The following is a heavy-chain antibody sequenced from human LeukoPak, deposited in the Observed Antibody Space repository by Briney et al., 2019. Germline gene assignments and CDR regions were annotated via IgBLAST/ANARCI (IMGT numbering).Heavy chain of an antibody. V-gene: IGHV1-8*01. J-gene: IGHJ6*03. Sequence: GASVKVSCKASGYTFTKYYIHWVRQAPGQGLEWMGWMNPNTGNTGYAQKFQGRVTMTRSISMSTGYMELSSLRSDDTAVYFCARGPAYGPTDYAYYYMDVWGTGTTVTISS. CDR2: MNPNTGNT. CDR1: GYTFTKYY. CDR3: ARGPAYGPTDYAYYYMDV. D-gene: IGHD2-21*01.